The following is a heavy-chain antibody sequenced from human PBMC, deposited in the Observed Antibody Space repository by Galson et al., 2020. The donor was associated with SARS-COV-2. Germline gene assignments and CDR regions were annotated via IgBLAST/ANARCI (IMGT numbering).Heavy chain of an antibody. CDR3: ARGLGRDGLGATFDY. Sequence: SETLSLTCAVYGGSFSGYYWSWIRQPPGKGLEWIGEINHSGSTNYNPSLKSRVTISVDRSKNQFSLKLRSVTAADTAVYYCARGLGRDGLGATFDYWGQGALVTVSS. V-gene: IGHV4-34*01. D-gene: IGHD2-15*01. CDR2: INHSGST. CDR1: GGSFSGYY. J-gene: IGHJ4*02.